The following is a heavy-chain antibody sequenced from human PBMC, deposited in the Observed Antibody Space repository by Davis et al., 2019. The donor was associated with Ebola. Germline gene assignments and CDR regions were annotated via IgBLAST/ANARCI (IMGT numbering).Heavy chain of an antibody. J-gene: IGHJ4*02. CDR3: ARRGGVAPD. CDR2: IKQDGSEK. CDR1: GFTFSSYA. V-gene: IGHV3-7*01. D-gene: IGHD3-3*01. Sequence: GGSLRLSCAASGFTFSSYAMSWVRQAPGKGLEWVANIKQDGSEKYYVDSVKGRFTISRDNAKNSLYLQMNSLRAEDTAVYYCARRGGVAPDWGQGTLVTVSS.